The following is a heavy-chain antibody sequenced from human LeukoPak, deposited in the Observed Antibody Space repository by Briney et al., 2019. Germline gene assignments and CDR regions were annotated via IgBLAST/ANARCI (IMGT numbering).Heavy chain of an antibody. CDR3: ARGRLMGSGLPAIDY. D-gene: IGHD3-10*01. CDR2: ISSSSSTI. V-gene: IGHV3-48*01. J-gene: IGHJ4*02. Sequence: GGSLRLSCAASGFTFSSYSMNWVRQAPGKGLEWVSYISSSSSTIYYADSEKGRFTISRDNAKNSLYLQMNSLRAEDTAVYYCARGRLMGSGLPAIDYWGQGTLVTVSS. CDR1: GFTFSSYS.